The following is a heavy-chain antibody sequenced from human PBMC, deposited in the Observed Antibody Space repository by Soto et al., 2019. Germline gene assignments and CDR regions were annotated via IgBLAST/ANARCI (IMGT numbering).Heavy chain of an antibody. CDR3: ARMYSSGSGWFNP. CDR1: GYSITAGGYY. Sequence: SETLSLTCFVSGYSITAGGYYWSWIRHHPGKGLEWIGSFYSSGSIIYNPSLRSRVSISGDTSSNQFSMSLTSVTAADTARYYCARMYSSGSGWFNPWGQGTMVNVS. CDR2: FYSSGSI. V-gene: IGHV4-31*03. J-gene: IGHJ5*02. D-gene: IGHD6-19*01.